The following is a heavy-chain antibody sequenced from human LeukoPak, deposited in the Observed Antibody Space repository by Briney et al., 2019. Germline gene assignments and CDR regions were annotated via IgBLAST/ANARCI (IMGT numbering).Heavy chain of an antibody. D-gene: IGHD1-26*01. CDR1: GFTFSDYA. V-gene: IGHV3-21*01. CDR2: IGRVSTYV. J-gene: IGHJ4*02. Sequence: GGSLRLSCAASGFTFSDYAMNWVCQAPGKGLEWVSSIGRVSTYVYYADSVRGRFTVSRDNAKNSLYLEVGSLRAEDTAVYYCTREIGGIYYNTGADDYWGQGTLVTVSS. CDR3: TREIGGIYYNTGADDY.